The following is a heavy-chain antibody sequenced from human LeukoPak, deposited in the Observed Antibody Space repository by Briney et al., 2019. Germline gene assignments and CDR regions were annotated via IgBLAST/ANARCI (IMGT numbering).Heavy chain of an antibody. CDR2: IKSKTDGGTT. CDR3: ARVQVGMITFGGVIVNYYYYYMDV. Sequence: GGSLRLSCAASGFTFSDAWMSWVRQAPGKGLEWVGLIKSKTDGGTTDYAAPVKGRFTISRDNAKNSLYLQMNSLRAEDTAVYYCARVQVGMITFGGVIVNYYYYYMDVWGKGTTVTISS. V-gene: IGHV3-15*01. D-gene: IGHD3-16*02. CDR1: GFTFSDAW. J-gene: IGHJ6*03.